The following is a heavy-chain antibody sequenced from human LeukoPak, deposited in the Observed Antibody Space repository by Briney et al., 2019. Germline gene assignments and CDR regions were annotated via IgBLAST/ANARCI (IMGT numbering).Heavy chain of an antibody. CDR3: ARVTYDFWSSPTYYMDV. V-gene: IGHV3-48*01. Sequence: GGPLRLSCAASGFTFSSYNMNWVRQAPGKGLEGVSYISRSSSTIYYADSVKGRFTICRDNAKNSLYLQMNSLRAEDTAAYYCARVTYDFWSSPTYYMDVWGKGTTVTVSS. CDR1: GFTFSSYN. CDR2: ISRSSSTI. J-gene: IGHJ6*03. D-gene: IGHD3-3*01.